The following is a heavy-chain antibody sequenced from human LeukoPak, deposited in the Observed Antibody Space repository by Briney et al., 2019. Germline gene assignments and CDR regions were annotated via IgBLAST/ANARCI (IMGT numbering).Heavy chain of an antibody. CDR3: ARLREIPVFGVVTKSTSYFDY. CDR1: GFTLYDFC. CDR2: FYLNGGST. V-gene: IGHV3-20*04. J-gene: IGHJ4*02. Sequence: GGSLRLSCAASGFTLYDFCISLVRQPPGKGVGGVSGFYLNGGSTGYADSVKGRFTISRDNAKNSLYLQMNSLRAEDTAVYYCARLREIPVFGVVTKSTSYFDYWGQGTLVTVSS. D-gene: IGHD3-3*01.